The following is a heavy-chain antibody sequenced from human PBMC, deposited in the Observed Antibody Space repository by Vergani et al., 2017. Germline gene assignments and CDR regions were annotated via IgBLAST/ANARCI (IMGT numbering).Heavy chain of an antibody. Sequence: EVQLLESGGGLVQPGGSLRLSCAASGFTFSDYAMSWVRQAPGKGLEWVSAISGSGDSTYYADSVKGRFTISRDNSKDTLYLQMNSLRAEDTAVYYCAGYGDLPGGAFDIWGQGTMVTVSS. CDR3: AGYGDLPGGAFDI. CDR2: ISGSGDST. CDR1: GFTFSDYA. V-gene: IGHV3-23*01. J-gene: IGHJ3*02. D-gene: IGHD4-17*01.